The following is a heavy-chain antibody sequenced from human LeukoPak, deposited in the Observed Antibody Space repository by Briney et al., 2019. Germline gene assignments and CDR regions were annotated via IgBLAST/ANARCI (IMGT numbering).Heavy chain of an antibody. J-gene: IGHJ4*02. V-gene: IGHV3-23*01. D-gene: IGHD3-10*01. CDR3: ARGPSIWFGELY. Sequence: PGGSLRLSCAASGFTFSSYAMSWVRQAPGKGLEWVSAISGSGGSTYYADSVKGRFTISRDNSKNTLYLQMNSLRAEDTAVYYCARGPSIWFGELYWGQGTLVTVSS. CDR2: ISGSGGST. CDR1: GFTFSSYA.